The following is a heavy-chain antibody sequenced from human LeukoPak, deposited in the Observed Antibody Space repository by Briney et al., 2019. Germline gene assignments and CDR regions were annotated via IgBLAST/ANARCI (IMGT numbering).Heavy chain of an antibody. CDR1: GFTFSNYW. D-gene: IGHD3-10*01. V-gene: IGHV3-7*01. Sequence: GGSLRFSCAASGFTFSNYWMSWVRQAPGKGLEWVASIREDGSEKYYVDSVKGQFTISRDNAKNSLFLQMDSLRAEDTAVYYCARGLAGHYYGSGSSFDYWGQGTLVTVS. CDR2: IREDGSEK. J-gene: IGHJ4*02. CDR3: ARGLAGHYYGSGSSFDY.